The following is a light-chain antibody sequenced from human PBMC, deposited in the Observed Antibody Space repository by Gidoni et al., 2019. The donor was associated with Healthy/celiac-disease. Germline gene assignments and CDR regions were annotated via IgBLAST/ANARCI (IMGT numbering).Light chain of an antibody. CDR1: QSISSY. CDR2: AAS. Sequence: DIQMTQSPSSLSASVADRVTITCRASQSISSYLNWYQQKPGKAPKLLIDAASSLQSGVPSRFSGSGSGTDFTLTISSLQPEDFATYYCQQSYSTPRGTFXXXTRLEIK. V-gene: IGKV1-39*01. CDR3: QQSYSTPRGT. J-gene: IGKJ2*02.